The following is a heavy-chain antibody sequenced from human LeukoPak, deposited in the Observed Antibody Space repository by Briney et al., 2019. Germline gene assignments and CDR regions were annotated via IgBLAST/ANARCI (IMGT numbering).Heavy chain of an antibody. CDR3: ARFRGRYCSSTSCFQYFDY. V-gene: IGHV1-8*03. D-gene: IGHD2-2*01. J-gene: IGHJ4*02. CDR1: GYTFTSYD. CDR2: MNPNSGNT. Sequence: ASVKVSCKXSGYTFTSYDINWVRQATGQGLEWMGWMNPNSGNTGYAQKFQGRVTITRNTSISTAYMELSSLRSEDTAVYYCARFRGRYCSSTSCFQYFDYWGQGTLVTVSS.